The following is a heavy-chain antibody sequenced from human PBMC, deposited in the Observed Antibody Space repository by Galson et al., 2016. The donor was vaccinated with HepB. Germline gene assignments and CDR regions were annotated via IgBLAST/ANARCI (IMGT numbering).Heavy chain of an antibody. D-gene: IGHD3-3*01. V-gene: IGHV3-21*01. CDR2: ISSSSSNR. J-gene: IGHJ3*02. CDR3: ARDAWSGYYARDAFDI. Sequence: SLRLSCAASGFTFSSHAMNWVRQAPGQGLEWVSYISSSSSNRYYADAVQGRFIISRDNAKNSLYLQMNSLRDEDTAVYYCARDAWSGYYARDAFDIWGQGTMVTVSS. CDR1: GFTFSSHA.